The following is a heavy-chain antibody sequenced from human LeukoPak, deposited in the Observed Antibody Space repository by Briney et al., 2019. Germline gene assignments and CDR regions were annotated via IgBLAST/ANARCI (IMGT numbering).Heavy chain of an antibody. CDR2: ISAYNGNT. J-gene: IGHJ5*02. CDR1: GGTFSSYA. Sequence: ASVKVSCMASGGTFSSYAISWVRQAPGQGLEWMGWISAYNGNTNYAQKLQGRVTMTTDTSTSTAYMELRSLRSDDTAVYYCARVVQQELPFDPWGQGTLVTVSS. D-gene: IGHD6-13*01. CDR3: ARVVQQELPFDP. V-gene: IGHV1-18*01.